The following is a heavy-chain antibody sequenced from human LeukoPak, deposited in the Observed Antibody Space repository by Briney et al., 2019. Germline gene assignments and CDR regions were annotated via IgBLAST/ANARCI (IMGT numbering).Heavy chain of an antibody. CDR3: ASGSGSYLRY. Sequence: SETLSLTCTVSGGSISSYYWSWIRQPPGKGLEWIGYIYYSGSTNYNPSLKSRVTISVDTSKNQFSLKLSSVTAADTAVYYCASGSGSYLRYWGQGTLVTVSS. V-gene: IGHV4-59*01. CDR1: GGSISSYY. CDR2: IYYSGST. J-gene: IGHJ4*02. D-gene: IGHD3-10*01.